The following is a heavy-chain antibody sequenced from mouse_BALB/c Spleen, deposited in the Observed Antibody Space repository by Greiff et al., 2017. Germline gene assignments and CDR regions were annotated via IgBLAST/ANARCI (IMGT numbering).Heavy chain of an antibody. Sequence: QVQLQQSGAELARPGASVKISCKASGYTFTSYTMHWVKQRPGQGLEWIGYINPSSGYTNYNQKFKDKATLTADKSSSTAYMQLSSLTSEDSAVYYCASGYDYAMDYWGQGTSVTVSS. J-gene: IGHJ4*01. CDR3: ASGYDYAMDY. V-gene: IGHV1-4*01. CDR2: INPSSGYT. CDR1: GYTFTSYT. D-gene: IGHD2-14*01.